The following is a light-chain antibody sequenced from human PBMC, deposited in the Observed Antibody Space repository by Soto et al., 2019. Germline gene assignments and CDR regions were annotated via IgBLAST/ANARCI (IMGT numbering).Light chain of an antibody. Sequence: DIQMTQSPSSLSASVGDRVTLTCRASQTINHYLNWYQQKAGKAHTLLIYGASNAQSGVPSRFSGSGSGTDFSLTISSPQPEDFVTYYCQQSYSVLPITVGQGSLLDIK. CDR3: QQSYSVLPIT. V-gene: IGKV1-39*01. CDR2: GAS. J-gene: IGKJ5*01. CDR1: QTINHY.